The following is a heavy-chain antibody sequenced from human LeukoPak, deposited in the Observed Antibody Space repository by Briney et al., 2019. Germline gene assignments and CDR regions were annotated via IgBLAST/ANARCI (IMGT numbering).Heavy chain of an antibody. V-gene: IGHV1-2*06. CDR2: INPNSGGT. Sequence: ASVKVSCKASGYTFTGYCMHWVRQAPGQGLEWMGRINPNSGGTNYAQKFQGRVTMTRDTSISTAYMELSRLRSDDTAVYYCARVYSGYDGVDYWGQGTLVTVSS. J-gene: IGHJ4*02. CDR1: GYTFTGYC. D-gene: IGHD5-12*01. CDR3: ARVYSGYDGVDY.